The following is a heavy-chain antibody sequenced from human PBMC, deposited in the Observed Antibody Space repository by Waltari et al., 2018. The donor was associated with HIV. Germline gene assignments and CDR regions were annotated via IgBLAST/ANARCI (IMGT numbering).Heavy chain of an antibody. Sequence: EVQLVESGGGLVQPGGSLRLSCAASGFTFSSYEMNWVRQAPGKGLEWVSYISSSGSTIYYADSVKGRFTISRDNAKNSLYLQMNSLRAEDTAVYYCARWDSSGTAFDIWGQGTMVTVSS. V-gene: IGHV3-48*03. D-gene: IGHD3-22*01. CDR3: ARWDSSGTAFDI. CDR1: GFTFSSYE. J-gene: IGHJ3*02. CDR2: ISSSGSTI.